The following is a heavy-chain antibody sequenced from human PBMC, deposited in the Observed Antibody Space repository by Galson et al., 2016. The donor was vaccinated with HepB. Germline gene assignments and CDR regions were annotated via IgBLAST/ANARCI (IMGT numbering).Heavy chain of an antibody. J-gene: IGHJ4*02. Sequence: SLRLSCAASGFTFSIYSMNWVRQAPGKGLEWLSFISTSSATIYYEDSVKGRFIISRANAKNSLYLKMNSLRDEDTAVYYCERDLAAFYYESSGRSEFLDYCCLGTLVTVSS. CDR1: GFTFSIYS. D-gene: IGHD3-22*01. CDR3: ERDLAAFYYESSGRSEFLDY. V-gene: IGHV3-48*02. CDR2: ISTSSATI.